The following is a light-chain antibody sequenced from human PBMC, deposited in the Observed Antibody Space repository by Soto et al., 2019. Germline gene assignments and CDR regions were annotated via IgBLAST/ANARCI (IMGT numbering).Light chain of an antibody. CDR3: QQYNNWWT. V-gene: IGKV3-15*01. Sequence: IVMTQSPATLSVSPGERATLSCRASQSVSSNLAWYQQKPGQAPWLLIYGASMRATGIPARFSGSGSGTEFTLTISSLQSEDFAVYYCQQYNNWWTFGQGTKVEIK. CDR1: QSVSSN. J-gene: IGKJ1*01. CDR2: GAS.